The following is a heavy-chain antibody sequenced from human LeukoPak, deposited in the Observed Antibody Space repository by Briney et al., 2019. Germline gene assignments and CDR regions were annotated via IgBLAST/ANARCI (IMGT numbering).Heavy chain of an antibody. Sequence: GRSLRLSCAASGFTFSSYGMHWVRQAPGKGLEWVAVIWYDGTNTYHADSVKGRFTISRDNSKNTLYLQMNSLRAEDTAVYYCARARGGKGYFDLWGRGTLVTVSS. V-gene: IGHV3-33*01. CDR3: ARARGGKGYFDL. J-gene: IGHJ2*01. CDR2: IWYDGTNT. D-gene: IGHD4-23*01. CDR1: GFTFSSYG.